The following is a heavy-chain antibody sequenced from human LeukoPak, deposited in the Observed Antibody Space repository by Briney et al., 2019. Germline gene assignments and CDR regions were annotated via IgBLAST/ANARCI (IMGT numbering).Heavy chain of an antibody. Sequence: GESLKISCKGSGYRFTSYWIGWVRQMPGKSLEWMGIIYPGDSDTIYSPSFQGQVTISADKSTSTANLQWSSLKASDTAMYYCARSGGNYYSIWGQGTMVTVSS. CDR1: GYRFTSYW. CDR2: IYPGDSDT. V-gene: IGHV5-51*01. J-gene: IGHJ3*02. CDR3: ARSGGNYYSI. D-gene: IGHD1-26*01.